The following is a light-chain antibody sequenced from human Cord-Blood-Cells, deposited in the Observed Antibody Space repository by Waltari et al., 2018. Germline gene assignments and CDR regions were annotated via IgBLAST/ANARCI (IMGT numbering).Light chain of an antibody. CDR1: SSDVGGYNY. J-gene: IGLJ2*01. V-gene: IGLV2-14*01. CDR2: EVS. CDR3: SSYTSSSTVV. Sequence: QSALTQPASVSGSPGQSITISCPGTSSDVGGYNYVSWYQQHPGKAPELMIYEVSNRSSGVSSVVSGSESGNTASLTIAWLQAEDEADYYCSSYTSSSTVVFGGGTKLTVL.